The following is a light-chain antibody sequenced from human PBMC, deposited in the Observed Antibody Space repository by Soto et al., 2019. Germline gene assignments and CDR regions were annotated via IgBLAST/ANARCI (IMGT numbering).Light chain of an antibody. J-gene: IGKJ5*01. CDR2: GAS. CDR1: QSIGSN. Sequence: EIVMTQSPATLSVSPGERATLSCRASQSIGSNLAWYQQKPGQSPRLLIYGASTRATGLPARFSGSGSGTEFTLTISSLQSEDFALYYCQQYNNWPITFDQGTRLEIK. CDR3: QQYNNWPIT. V-gene: IGKV3-15*01.